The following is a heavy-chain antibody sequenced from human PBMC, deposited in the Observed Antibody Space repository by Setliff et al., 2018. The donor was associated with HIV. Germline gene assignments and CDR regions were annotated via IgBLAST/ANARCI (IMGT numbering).Heavy chain of an antibody. V-gene: IGHV3-7*03. D-gene: IGHD3-10*01. CDR1: GFTFSNAW. CDR3: VRTGLGLREVLSPGV. Sequence: GGSLRLSCAASGFTFSNAWMSWVRQAPGKGLEWVASIKQDGSEKYYVESVKGRFTISRDNAKNSLYLQMNSLRVEDTAVYYCVRTGLGLREVLSPGVWGTGTTVTVSS. J-gene: IGHJ6*04. CDR2: IKQDGSEK.